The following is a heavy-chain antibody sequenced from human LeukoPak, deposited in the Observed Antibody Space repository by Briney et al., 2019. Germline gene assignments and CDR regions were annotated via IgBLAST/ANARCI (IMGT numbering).Heavy chain of an antibody. CDR1: GASISSYF. CDR3: ARHVGNGYSDHFDY. D-gene: IGHD5-24*01. V-gene: IGHV4-59*08. Sequence: PSETLSLTCTVSGASISSYFWSWVRQPPGKELEWIGYIHYRGSTNYSPSLESRVTISKDTSKNQFSLELTSVTAADTAVYYCARHVGNGYSDHFDYWGQGTLVTVSS. J-gene: IGHJ4*02. CDR2: IHYRGST.